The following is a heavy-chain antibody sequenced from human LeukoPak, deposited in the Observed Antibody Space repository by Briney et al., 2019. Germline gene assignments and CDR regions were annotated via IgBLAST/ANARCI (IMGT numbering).Heavy chain of an antibody. J-gene: IGHJ6*03. CDR1: GYTFTGYY. CDR3: ARSGYGPEYYYMDV. D-gene: IGHD2-15*01. Sequence: GASVKVSCKASGYTFTGYYMHWVRQAPGQGLEWMGWINPNSGGTNYAQKFQGRVTMTRDTSTSTVYMELSSLRSEDTAVYYCARSGYGPEYYYMDVWGKGTTVTVSS. CDR2: INPNSGGT. V-gene: IGHV1-2*02.